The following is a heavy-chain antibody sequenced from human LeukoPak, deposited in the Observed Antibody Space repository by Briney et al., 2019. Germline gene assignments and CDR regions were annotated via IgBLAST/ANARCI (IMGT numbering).Heavy chain of an antibody. CDR3: AEKTGSSGAYFDY. Sequence: GGSLRLSCAASGFTFSSYAMSWVRQAPGKGLEWVSAISGSGGSTYYADSVKGRFTISRDNSKNTLYLQMNSLRAEDTAVYYCAEKTGSSGAYFDYWGQGTLVTVSS. V-gene: IGHV3-23*01. D-gene: IGHD6-19*01. J-gene: IGHJ4*02. CDR1: GFTFSSYA. CDR2: ISGSGGST.